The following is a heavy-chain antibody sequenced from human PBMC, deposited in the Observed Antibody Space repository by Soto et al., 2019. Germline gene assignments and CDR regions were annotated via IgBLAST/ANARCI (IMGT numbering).Heavy chain of an antibody. CDR3: ARVKAGVVY. CDR1: GGSISRGDSF. V-gene: IGHV4-30-4*01. CDR2: IYYSGST. J-gene: IGHJ4*02. Sequence: QVQLQESGPGLVKPSQTLSLTCTVTGGSISRGDSFWSWILQPPGKGLEWIGYIYYSGSTYYNPYLKSRVTISVDTCKNQFSLKMSSVTAADTAVYYCARVKAGVVYWGQGTLVTVFS. D-gene: IGHD6-13*01.